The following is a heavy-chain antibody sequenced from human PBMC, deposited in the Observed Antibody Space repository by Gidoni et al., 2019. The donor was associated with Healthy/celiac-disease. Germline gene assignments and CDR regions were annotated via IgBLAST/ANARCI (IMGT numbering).Heavy chain of an antibody. CDR2: ISSSSSTI. J-gene: IGHJ5*02. V-gene: IGHV3-48*02. CDR3: ARVNLRRGNWFDP. Sequence: EVQLVESGGGLVQPGGSLRLSCAASGFTFSSYSMNWVRQAPGKGLEWVSYISSSSSTIYYADSVKGRFTISRDNAKNSLYLQMNSLGDEDTAVYYCARVNLRRGNWFDPWGQGTLVTVSS. CDR1: GFTFSSYS.